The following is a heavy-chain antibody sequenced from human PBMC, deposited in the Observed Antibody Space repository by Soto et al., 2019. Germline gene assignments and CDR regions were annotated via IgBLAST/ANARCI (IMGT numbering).Heavy chain of an antibody. CDR2: IYSGGSA. Sequence: VQVVESGGALIQPGGSLRLSCAASGFTVSSTYMNWVRQAPGKGLEWVSVIYSGGSAFYADSVKGRFTISRDNCKNMVYLQRSSLTADDTALYYCARDGGSSGYAGGWFPPWGQGALVTVAS. V-gene: IGHV3-53*01. J-gene: IGHJ5*02. CDR1: GFTVSSTY. CDR3: ARDGGSSGYAGGWFPP. D-gene: IGHD5-12*01.